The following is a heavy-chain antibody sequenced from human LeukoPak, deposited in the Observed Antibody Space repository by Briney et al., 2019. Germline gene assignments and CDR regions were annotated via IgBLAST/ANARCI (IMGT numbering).Heavy chain of an antibody. J-gene: IGHJ4*02. CDR1: GGSISSSSYY. V-gene: IGHV4-39*07. CDR2: IYYSGST. CDR3: ARLLWFGELLSAYYDY. D-gene: IGHD3-10*01. Sequence: PSETLSLTCTVSGGSISSSSYYWGWIRQPPGKGLEWIGSIYYSGSTYYNPSLKSRVTISVDTSKNQFSLKLSSVTAADTAVYYCARLLWFGELLSAYYDYWGQGTLVTVSS.